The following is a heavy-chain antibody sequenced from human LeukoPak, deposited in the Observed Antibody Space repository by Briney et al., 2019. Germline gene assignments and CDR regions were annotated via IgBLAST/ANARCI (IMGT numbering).Heavy chain of an antibody. Sequence: SETLSLTCTVSGGSISSYYWSWIRQPPGKGLEWIGEINHSGSTNYNPSLKSRVTISVDTSKNQFSLKLSSVTAADTAVYYCATNPKYSSSWIFDYWGQGTLVTVSS. J-gene: IGHJ4*02. CDR2: INHSGST. V-gene: IGHV4-34*01. CDR1: GGSISSYY. D-gene: IGHD6-13*01. CDR3: ATNPKYSSSWIFDY.